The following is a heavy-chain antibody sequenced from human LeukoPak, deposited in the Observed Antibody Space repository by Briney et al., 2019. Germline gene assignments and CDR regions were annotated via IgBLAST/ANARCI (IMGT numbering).Heavy chain of an antibody. CDR2: INHSGST. CDR3: ARTPRGSGYYRPLDY. V-gene: IGHV4-34*01. J-gene: IGHJ4*02. CDR1: GGSFSGYY. D-gene: IGHD3-3*01. Sequence: PSETLSLTCAVYGGSFSGYYWSWIRQPPGKGLEWIGEINHSGSTNYNPSLKSRVTISVGTSKNQFSLKLSSVTAADTAVYYCARTPRGSGYYRPLDYWGQGTLVTVSS.